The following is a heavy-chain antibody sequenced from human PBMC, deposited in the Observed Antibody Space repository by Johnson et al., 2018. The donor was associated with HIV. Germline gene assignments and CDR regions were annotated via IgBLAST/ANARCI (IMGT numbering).Heavy chain of an antibody. J-gene: IGHJ3*02. D-gene: IGHD1-14*01. V-gene: IGHV3-30*18. Sequence: VQLVESGGGVVQPGRSLRLSCAVSGFTFRSYGVHWVRQAPGKGLEWVAVISYDGSNEYYADSVKGRFTISRDNSKNTVYLEMNSLRAEDTAVYYCAKAPGTGGWGASDIWGRGTMVTVSS. CDR1: GFTFRSYG. CDR2: ISYDGSNE. CDR3: AKAPGTGGWGASDI.